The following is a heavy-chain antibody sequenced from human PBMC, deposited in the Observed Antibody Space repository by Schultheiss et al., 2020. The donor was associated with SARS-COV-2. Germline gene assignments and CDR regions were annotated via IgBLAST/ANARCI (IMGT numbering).Heavy chain of an antibody. CDR1: GFSLSTSGVG. CDR3: ARISNIGGYYYGMDV. J-gene: IGHJ6*02. D-gene: IGHD2/OR15-2a*01. V-gene: IGHV2-70*01. Sequence: SGPTLVKPTQTLTLTCTFSGFSLSTSGVGVGWIRQPPGAPLEWLALIDWDDDKYYSTSLKTRLTISKDTSKNQVVLTMTNMDPVDTATYYCARISNIGGYYYGMDVWGQGTTVTVSS. CDR2: IDWDDDK.